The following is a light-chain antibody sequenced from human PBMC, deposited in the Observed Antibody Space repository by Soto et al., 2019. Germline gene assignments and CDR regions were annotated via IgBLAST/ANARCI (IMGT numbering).Light chain of an antibody. CDR1: SSDVGGYDR. CDR2: AVT. Sequence: QSVLTQPPSASGSPGQSVTISCTGTSSDVGGYDRVSWFQQHPGKAPKLIIYAVTDRISGVPYRFSGSKSGNTASLTVSGLQAEDDADYYCSSYTSSTTLYVFGSGTKLTVL. CDR3: SSYTSSTTLYV. J-gene: IGLJ1*01. V-gene: IGLV2-8*01.